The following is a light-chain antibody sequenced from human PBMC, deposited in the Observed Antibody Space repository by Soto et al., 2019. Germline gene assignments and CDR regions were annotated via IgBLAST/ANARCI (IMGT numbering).Light chain of an antibody. Sequence: EIVMTQSPATLSVSPGEGATLSCKASQNVYNNLAWYQQRPGQPPRLLIYDASTRATGISARFSGSRYGTEFTLTISSLQSEDFAVYFCQQCRNWPLTFGGGTKV. V-gene: IGKV3-15*01. CDR3: QQCRNWPLT. CDR2: DAS. J-gene: IGKJ4*01. CDR1: QNVYNN.